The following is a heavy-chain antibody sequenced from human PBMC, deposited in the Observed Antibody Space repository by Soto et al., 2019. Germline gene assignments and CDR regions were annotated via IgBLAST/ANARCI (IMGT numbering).Heavy chain of an antibody. Sequence: SETLSLTCSVSGDSISRIDYYWTWIRQHPEKGLEWIGNIYFRGNTYYSPSLESRLTISVDTSKNQFSLKLTSVTAADTAVYYCAREGGSYDSGGYLISGAFDIWGQGTMVTLS. J-gene: IGHJ3*02. CDR2: IYFRGNT. CDR1: GDSISRIDYY. V-gene: IGHV4-31*03. CDR3: AREGGSYDSGGYLISGAFDI. D-gene: IGHD3-22*01.